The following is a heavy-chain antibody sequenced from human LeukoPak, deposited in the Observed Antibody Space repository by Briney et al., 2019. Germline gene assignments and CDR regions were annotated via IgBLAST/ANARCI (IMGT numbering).Heavy chain of an antibody. Sequence: ASVKVSCKASGGTFSSYAISWVRQAPGQGLEWMGGIIPIFGTANYAQKFQGRVTITADESTSTAYMELSSLRSEDTAVYYCARGYCSGGSCVSSDYWGQGTLVTVSS. CDR2: IIPIFGTA. CDR1: GGTFSSYA. D-gene: IGHD2-15*01. J-gene: IGHJ4*02. V-gene: IGHV1-69*13. CDR3: ARGYCSGGSCVSSDY.